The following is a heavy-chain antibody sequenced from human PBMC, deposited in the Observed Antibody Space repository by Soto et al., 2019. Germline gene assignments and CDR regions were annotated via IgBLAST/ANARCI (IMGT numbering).Heavy chain of an antibody. Sequence: SETLSLTSTVSGDNIRAYCWSWVRQPPGKGLEWIGNIHYNGNTKYNPSLKSRVTMSVDTSKNQFSLKLISVTAADTAKYFCAREGNLGRWLQPLDFWGQGTLVTVSS. J-gene: IGHJ4*02. D-gene: IGHD5-12*01. CDR3: AREGNLGRWLQPLDF. CDR1: GDNIRAYC. CDR2: IHYNGNT. V-gene: IGHV4-59*01.